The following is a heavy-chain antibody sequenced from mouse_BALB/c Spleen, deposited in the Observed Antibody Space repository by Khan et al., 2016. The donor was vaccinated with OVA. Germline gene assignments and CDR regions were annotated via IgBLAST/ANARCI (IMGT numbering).Heavy chain of an antibody. J-gene: IGHJ3*01. Sequence: EVKVVESGGDLVKPGGSLKLSCAASGFTFSTYGMSWVRQTADRRLEWVATVSTGGSYTYYPDSVKGRFTISRDNAKNTLYLQMNSLKSEDTAMFYCTRLAYYYDSEGFAYWGQGTLVTVSA. CDR1: GFTFSTYG. CDR3: TRLAYYYDSEGFAY. CDR2: VSTGGSYT. D-gene: IGHD1-1*01. V-gene: IGHV5-6*01.